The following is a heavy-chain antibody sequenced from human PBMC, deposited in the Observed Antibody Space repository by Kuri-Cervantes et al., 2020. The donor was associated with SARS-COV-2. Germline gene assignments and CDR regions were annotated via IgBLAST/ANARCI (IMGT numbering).Heavy chain of an antibody. D-gene: IGHD2-2*01. CDR3: AREGRSSTSCYSAWFDP. CDR1: GYTFTSYG. CDR2: ISAYNGNT. J-gene: IGHJ5*02. V-gene: IGHV1-18*01. Sequence: ASVKVSCKASGYTFTSYGISWVRQAPGQGLEWMGWISAYNGNTNYAQKLQGRVTMTTDTSTSTAYMELSSLRSEDTAVYYCAREGRSSTSCYSAWFDPWGQGTLVTVSS.